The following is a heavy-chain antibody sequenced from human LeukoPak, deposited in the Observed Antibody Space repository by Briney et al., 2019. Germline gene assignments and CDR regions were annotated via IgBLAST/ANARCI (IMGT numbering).Heavy chain of an antibody. CDR1: GYSISSGYY. J-gene: IGHJ4*02. Sequence: SETLSLTCAVSGYSISSGYYWAWIRQPPGKGLEWIGSIYHSGSTYYNPSLKSRVTISVDTSKNQFSLKLSSVTAADTAVYYCARHWDGVVIIDYWGQGTLVTVSS. V-gene: IGHV4-38-2*01. D-gene: IGHD3-3*01. CDR3: ARHWDGVVIIDY. CDR2: IYHSGST.